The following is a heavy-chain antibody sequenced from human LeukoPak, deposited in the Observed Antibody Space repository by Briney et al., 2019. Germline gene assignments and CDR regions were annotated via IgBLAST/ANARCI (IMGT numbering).Heavy chain of an antibody. J-gene: IGHJ4*02. D-gene: IGHD3-22*01. CDR2: INHSGST. CDR3: ARWGRRMSYYYDSSGYYSFDY. V-gene: IGHV4-34*01. Sequence: SETLSLTCAVYGGSFSGYYWSWIRQPPGKGLEWIGEINHSGSTNYNPSLKSRVTISVDTSKNQFSLKLSSVTAADTAVYYCARWGRRMSYYYDSSGYYSFDYWAQGTLVTVSS. CDR1: GGSFSGYY.